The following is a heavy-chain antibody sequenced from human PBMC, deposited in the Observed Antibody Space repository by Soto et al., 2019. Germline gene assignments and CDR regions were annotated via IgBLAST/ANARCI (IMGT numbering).Heavy chain of an antibody. D-gene: IGHD1-1*01. CDR1: GGTFSSYA. CDR2: IIPIFGTA. V-gene: IGHV1-69*12. CDR3: ARGTGTTVRYYYYGMDV. J-gene: IGHJ6*02. Sequence: QVQLVQSGAEVKKPGSSVKVSCKASGGTFSSYAISWVRQAPGQGLEWMGGIIPIFGTANYAQKFQGRVTITADESTRTAYMELSSLRSEDTAVYYCARGTGTTVRYYYYGMDVWGQGTTVTVSS.